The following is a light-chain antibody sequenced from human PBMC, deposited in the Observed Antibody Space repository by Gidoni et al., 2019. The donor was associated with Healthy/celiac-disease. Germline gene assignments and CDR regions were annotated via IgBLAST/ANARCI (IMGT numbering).Light chain of an antibody. CDR2: GAS. Sequence: EIVFTQSPGTLSLSPGERATLSCRASQSVSSGYLAWYQQKPGQAPRLLIYGASSRATGIPDRFSGSESGTDFTLTISKLEPEDFAVYYCQQYGSSPGTFGQXTKVEIK. CDR1: QSVSSGY. J-gene: IGKJ1*01. V-gene: IGKV3-20*01. CDR3: QQYGSSPGT.